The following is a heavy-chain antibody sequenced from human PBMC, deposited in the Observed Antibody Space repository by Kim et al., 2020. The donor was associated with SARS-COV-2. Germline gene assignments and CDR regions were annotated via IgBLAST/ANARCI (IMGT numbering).Heavy chain of an antibody. D-gene: IGHD2-15*01. CDR2: ISSSSSYI. V-gene: IGHV3-21*01. J-gene: IGHJ6*02. CDR1: GFTFSSYS. CDR3: ARDIALYCSGGSCYLGWVGDYYGMDV. Sequence: GGSLRLSCAASGFTFSSYSMNWVRQAPGKGLEWVSSISSSSSYIYYADSVKGRFTISRDNAKNSLYLQMNSLRAEDTAVYYCARDIALYCSGGSCYLGWVGDYYGMDVWGQGTTVTVSS.